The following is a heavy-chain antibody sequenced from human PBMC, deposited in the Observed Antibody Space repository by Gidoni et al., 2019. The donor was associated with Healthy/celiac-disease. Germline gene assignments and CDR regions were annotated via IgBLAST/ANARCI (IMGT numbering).Heavy chain of an antibody. Sequence: QVQLVQSGAEVKKPGSSVKVSCKASGGTLSSYAIIWVRQAPGQGLEWMGGIIPIFGTANYAQKFQGRVTITADESTSTAYMELSSLRSEDTAVYYCASPFCGGDCYSFEYFQHWGQGTLVTVSS. D-gene: IGHD2-21*02. V-gene: IGHV1-69*01. CDR1: GGTLSSYA. CDR2: IIPIFGTA. CDR3: ASPFCGGDCYSFEYFQH. J-gene: IGHJ1*01.